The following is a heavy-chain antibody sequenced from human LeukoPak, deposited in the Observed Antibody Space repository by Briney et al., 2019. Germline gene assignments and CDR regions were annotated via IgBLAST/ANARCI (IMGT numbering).Heavy chain of an antibody. D-gene: IGHD1-26*01. CDR1: GGTFSSYA. CDR2: IIPIFGTA. CDR3: ARGVERGSYYEGAFDI. J-gene: IGHJ3*02. V-gene: IGHV1-69*05. Sequence: SVKVSCKASGGTFSSYAISWVRQAPGQGLEWMGGIIPIFGTANYAQKFQGRVTITTDESTSTAYMELSSLRSEDTAVYYCARGVERGSYYEGAFDIWGRGTMVTVSS.